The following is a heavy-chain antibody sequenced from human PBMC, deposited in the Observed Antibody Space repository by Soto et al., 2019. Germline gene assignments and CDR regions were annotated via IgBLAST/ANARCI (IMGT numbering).Heavy chain of an antibody. V-gene: IGHV2-26*01. Sequence: ESGPTLVNPTETLTLTCTVSGFSLSNGRMGVSWIRQPPGKALEWLAHIFSNDEKFYSTSLKSRLTISKDTSKGQVVLRMTNMDPADTATYYCTAASSGWLVFDYWGQGTLAT. CDR2: IFSNDEK. CDR1: GFSLSNGRMG. J-gene: IGHJ4*02. CDR3: TAASSGWLVFDY. D-gene: IGHD6-19*01.